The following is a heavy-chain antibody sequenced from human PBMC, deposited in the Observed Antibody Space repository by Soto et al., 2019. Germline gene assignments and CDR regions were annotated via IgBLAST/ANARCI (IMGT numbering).Heavy chain of an antibody. CDR3: ARNTPYYDFSPFDY. J-gene: IGHJ4*02. Sequence: ASVKVSCNASGYTFTSYAMHLVRQAPGQRLEWMGWINAGNGNTKYSQKFQGRVTITRDTSASTAYMELSSLRSEDTAVYYCARNTPYYDFSPFDYWGQGTLVTVSS. CDR1: GYTFTSYA. V-gene: IGHV1-3*01. D-gene: IGHD3-3*01. CDR2: INAGNGNT.